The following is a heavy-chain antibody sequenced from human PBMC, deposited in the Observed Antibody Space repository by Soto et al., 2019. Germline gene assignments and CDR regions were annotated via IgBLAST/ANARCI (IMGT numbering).Heavy chain of an antibody. V-gene: IGHV4-59*01. Sequence: TGTPSLTFTVPDGSISSYYWSWIRQPPGKGLEWIGYIYYSGSTNYNPSLKSRVTISVDTSKNQFSLRLISVTAADTAKYFCAREGNLGRWLQPLDFWGQGTPVTVSS. D-gene: IGHD5-12*01. J-gene: IGHJ4*02. CDR1: DGSISSYY. CDR3: AREGNLGRWLQPLDF. CDR2: IYYSGST.